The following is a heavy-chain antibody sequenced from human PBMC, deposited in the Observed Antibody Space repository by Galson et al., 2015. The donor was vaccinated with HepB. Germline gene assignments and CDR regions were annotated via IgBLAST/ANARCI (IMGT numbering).Heavy chain of an antibody. CDR1: GFTFSSYA. D-gene: IGHD3-9*01. Sequence: SLRLSCAASGFTFSSYAMSWVRQAPGKGLEWVSAISGSGGSTYYADSVKGRFTISRDNSKNTLYLQMNSLRAEDTAVYYCAKDMIVLRYFDFRVFDYWGQGTLVTVSS. CDR2: ISGSGGST. CDR3: AKDMIVLRYFDFRVFDY. J-gene: IGHJ4*02. V-gene: IGHV3-23*01.